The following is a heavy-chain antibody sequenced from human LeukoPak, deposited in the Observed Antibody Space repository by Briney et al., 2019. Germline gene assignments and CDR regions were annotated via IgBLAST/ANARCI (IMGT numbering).Heavy chain of an antibody. CDR3: ARAAHSGSLAPFDY. Sequence: SETLSLTCIVSGSSISNYYWSWIRQPAGKGLEWIGRIYSSGSTDYNPSLKSRVTMSLDTSKNQFSLKLSSVTAADTAVYYCARAAHSGSLAPFDYWGQGTLVTVSS. J-gene: IGHJ4*02. CDR1: GSSISNYY. CDR2: IYSSGST. D-gene: IGHD1-26*01. V-gene: IGHV4-4*07.